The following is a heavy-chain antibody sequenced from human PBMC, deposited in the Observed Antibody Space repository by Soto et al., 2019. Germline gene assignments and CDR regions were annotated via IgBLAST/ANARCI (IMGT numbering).Heavy chain of an antibody. V-gene: IGHV3-23*01. CDR1: GFTFSSYA. CDR2: ISGSGGST. J-gene: IGHJ5*02. D-gene: IGHD6-13*01. CDR3: AKDLSLAAAGTWFDP. Sequence: PVGSLRLSCAASGFTFSSYAMSWVRQAPGKGLEWVSAISGSGGSTYYADSVKGRFTISRDNSKNTLYLQMNSLRAEDTAVYYCAKDLSLAAAGTWFDPWGQGTLVTVSS.